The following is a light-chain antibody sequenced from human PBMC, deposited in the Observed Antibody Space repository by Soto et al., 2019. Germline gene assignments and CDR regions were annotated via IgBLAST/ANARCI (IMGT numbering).Light chain of an antibody. CDR2: DVS. Sequence: QSVLTQPASVSWSPGQSITISCTGTSSDVGGYNYVSWYQQHPGRAPKLMIYDVSIRPSGVSNRFSGSKSGNTASLTISGLQAEDEADYYCSSYTSSSTDVFGTGTKVTVL. J-gene: IGLJ1*01. CDR3: SSYTSSSTDV. CDR1: SSDVGGYNY. V-gene: IGLV2-14*01.